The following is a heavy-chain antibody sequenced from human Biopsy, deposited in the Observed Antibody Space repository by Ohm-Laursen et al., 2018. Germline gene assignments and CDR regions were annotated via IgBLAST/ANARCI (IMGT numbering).Heavy chain of an antibody. Sequence: SDTLSLTCSVSGASISDYYCVWIRQPAGKGLEWIGLIFTSGSTTYNPSLKSRVTISVDTSKNQFSLKLRSVTAADTAVYYCAREAAIIDPRTRAFDYWGQGTLVTVSS. V-gene: IGHV4-4*07. J-gene: IGHJ4*02. CDR2: IFTSGST. CDR1: GASISDYY. D-gene: IGHD6-25*01. CDR3: AREAAIIDPRTRAFDY.